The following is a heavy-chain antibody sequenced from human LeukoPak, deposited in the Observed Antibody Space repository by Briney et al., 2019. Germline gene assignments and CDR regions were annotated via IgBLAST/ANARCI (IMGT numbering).Heavy chain of an antibody. CDR2: IGGLGGST. CDR3: ARDPGVVAFHYFDY. J-gene: IGHJ4*02. Sequence: PGGSLRLSCAASGFTFSSHAMGWVRQAPGKGLEWVSGIGGLGGSTYYAGSVKGRFTIPRDNSQNTLYLHMNSLRADDTAVYYCARDPGVVAFHYFDYWGQGSLVTVSS. CDR1: GFTFSSHA. V-gene: IGHV3-23*01. D-gene: IGHD3-3*01.